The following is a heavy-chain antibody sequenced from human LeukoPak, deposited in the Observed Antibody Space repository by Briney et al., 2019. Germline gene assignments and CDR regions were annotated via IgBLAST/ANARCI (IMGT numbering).Heavy chain of an antibody. Sequence: GGSLRLSCAASGFTFSSYAMHWVRQAPGKGLEWVAVISYDGSNKYYADSVKGRFTIPRDNAKNSLYLQMNSLRAEDTAVYYCARVKEASAFDIWGQGTMVTVSS. CDR3: ARVKEASAFDI. V-gene: IGHV3-30*04. D-gene: IGHD5-12*01. J-gene: IGHJ3*02. CDR2: ISYDGSNK. CDR1: GFTFSSYA.